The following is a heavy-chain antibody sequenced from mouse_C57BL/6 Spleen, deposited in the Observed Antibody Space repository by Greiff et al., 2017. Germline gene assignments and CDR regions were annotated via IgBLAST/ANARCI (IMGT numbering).Heavy chain of an antibody. D-gene: IGHD2-2*01. V-gene: IGHV1-52*01. CDR1: GYTFTSYW. Sequence: QVQLQQPGAELVRPGSSVKLSCKASGYTFTSYWMHWVKQRPIQGLEWIGNIDPSDSETHYNQKFKDKATLTVDKSSSTAYMQLSSLTSEASAGYYCARSGMVTTGAMDYWGQGTSVTVSS. CDR2: IDPSDSET. J-gene: IGHJ4*01. CDR3: ARSGMVTTGAMDY.